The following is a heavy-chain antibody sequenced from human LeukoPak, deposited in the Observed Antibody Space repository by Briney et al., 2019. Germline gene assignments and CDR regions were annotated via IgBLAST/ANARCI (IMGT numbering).Heavy chain of an antibody. D-gene: IGHD3-10*01. Sequence: SETLSLTCTVSGGSISSGGYYWSWIRQHPGKGLEWIGYIYYSGSTNYNPSLKSRVTISVDTSKNQFSLKLSSVTAADMAVYYCARLMVRGVGFDPWGQGTLVTVSS. CDR3: ARLMVRGVGFDP. V-gene: IGHV4-61*08. CDR2: IYYSGST. CDR1: GGSISSGGYY. J-gene: IGHJ5*02.